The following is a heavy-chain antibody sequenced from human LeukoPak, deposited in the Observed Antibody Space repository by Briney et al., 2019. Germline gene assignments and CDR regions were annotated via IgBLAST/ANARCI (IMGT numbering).Heavy chain of an antibody. V-gene: IGHV4-59*01. J-gene: IGHJ4*02. D-gene: IGHD2-8*01. Sequence: NPSETLSLTCTVSGGSISSYHWSWIRQPPGKGLEWIGYIYYSGSTNYNPSLKSRVTISVDTSKNQFSLKLNSVTAADTAVYYCAREMGDKREIDYWGQGTLVTVSS. CDR1: GGSISSYH. CDR3: AREMGDKREIDY. CDR2: IYYSGST.